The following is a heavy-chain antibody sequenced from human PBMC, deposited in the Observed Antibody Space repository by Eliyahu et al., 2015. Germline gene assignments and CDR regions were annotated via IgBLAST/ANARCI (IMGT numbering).Heavy chain of an antibody. CDR1: GFXFXXXX. J-gene: IGHJ4*02. Sequence: QVRLVESGGGLVKPGGSLRVSCTASGFXFXXXXXELDPPGPREGAGVXVSHIGSSGDNIYYADSVKGRFTISRDNAKSSLYLQMNSLRAEDTAMYFCARVPLSRCSSGDCYPIFDYWGQGTLVTVSS. V-gene: IGHV3-11*01. CDR3: ARVPLSRCSSGDCYPIFDY. D-gene: IGHD2-21*02. CDR2: IGSSGDNI.